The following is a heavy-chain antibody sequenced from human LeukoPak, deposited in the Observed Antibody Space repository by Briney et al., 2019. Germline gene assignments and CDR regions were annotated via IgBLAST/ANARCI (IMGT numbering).Heavy chain of an antibody. CDR1: GGSISSYY. Sequence: PSETLSLTCTVSGGSISSYYWSWIRQPPGKGLEWIGYVYYSGSTYYNPSLKSRVTISVDTSKNQFSLKLSSVTAADTAVYYCARDRDGYNLFDYWGQGTLVTVSS. V-gene: IGHV4-59*06. CDR3: ARDRDGYNLFDY. J-gene: IGHJ4*02. D-gene: IGHD5-24*01. CDR2: VYYSGST.